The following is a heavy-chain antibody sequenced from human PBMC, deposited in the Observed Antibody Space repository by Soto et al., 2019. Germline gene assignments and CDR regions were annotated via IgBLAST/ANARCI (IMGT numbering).Heavy chain of an antibody. D-gene: IGHD3-3*01. Sequence: SQTLSLTCAISGDSVSTNSATWNWVRQSPSRGLEWLGRTFHRSRWYNDYGDSVKGRITINSDTSKNQFSLQLNSLTPEDTAVYYCARAGTTTFLLHPHCDYWGQGTLVTVSS. J-gene: IGHJ4*02. V-gene: IGHV6-1*01. CDR3: ARAGTTTFLLHPHCDY. CDR2: TFHRSRWYN. CDR1: GDSVSTNSAT.